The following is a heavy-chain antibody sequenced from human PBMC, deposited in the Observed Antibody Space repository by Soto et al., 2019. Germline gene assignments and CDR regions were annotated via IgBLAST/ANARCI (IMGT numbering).Heavy chain of an antibody. CDR3: ARDVSSKLRPGGGIDY. D-gene: IGHD3-16*01. CDR1: GGSISSSRCH. J-gene: IGHJ4*02. Sequence: SETLSLTCTVSGGSISSSRCHWGWNRQPPGKGLEWIASIKYSGSTYYNSSLKSRVTISVDTSKNQFSLKLSSVTAADTAVYYCARDVSSKLRPGGGIDYWGQGTLVTVSS. V-gene: IGHV4-39*07. CDR2: IKYSGST.